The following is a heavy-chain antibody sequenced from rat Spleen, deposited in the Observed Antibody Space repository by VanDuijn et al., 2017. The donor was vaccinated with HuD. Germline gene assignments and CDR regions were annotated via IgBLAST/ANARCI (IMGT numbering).Heavy chain of an antibody. D-gene: IGHD1-1*01. Sequence: QVQLKESGPGLVQPSQTLSLTCTVAGFSLTSYNVHWVRQPPGKGLEWMGVMWTSGSTDYNSALTSRLSIGRDTSKNQVFLKMNSLQSEDTTTYYCARGNYYSVYLDYWGQGVMVTVSS. CDR3: ARGNYYSVYLDY. CDR2: MWTSGST. V-gene: IGHV2-45*01. J-gene: IGHJ2*01. CDR1: GFSLTSYN.